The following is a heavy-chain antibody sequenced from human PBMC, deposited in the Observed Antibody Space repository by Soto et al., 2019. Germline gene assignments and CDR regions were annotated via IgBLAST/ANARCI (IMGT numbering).Heavy chain of an antibody. D-gene: IGHD5-18*01. CDR3: VKGDLDTAVVNSPDAFDF. CDR2: ISYDGNNK. J-gene: IGHJ3*01. CDR1: GFIFSDFG. Sequence: QVNLVESGGGVVQPGRSLRLSCEASGFIFSDFGMHWVRQAPGKGLEWVAVISYDGNNKYYAQSVKGRFTISRDNSKNTLFLNMYSLRHEDTAVYHCVKGDLDTAVVNSPDAFDFWGPGTMVTVS. V-gene: IGHV3-30*18.